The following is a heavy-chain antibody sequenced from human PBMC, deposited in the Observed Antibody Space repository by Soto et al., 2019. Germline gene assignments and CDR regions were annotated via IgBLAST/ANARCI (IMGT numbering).Heavy chain of an antibody. CDR3: ASRGYDFWSGSYYFDY. D-gene: IGHD3-3*01. Sequence: ETLSLTCSVSGGSISSSNWWSWVRQPPGKGLEWIGEIYHSGSTNYNPSLKSRVTISVDKSKNQFSLKLSSVTAADTAVYYCASRGYDFWSGSYYFDYWGQGTLVTVYS. J-gene: IGHJ4*02. CDR1: GGSISSSNW. V-gene: IGHV4-4*02. CDR2: IYHSGST.